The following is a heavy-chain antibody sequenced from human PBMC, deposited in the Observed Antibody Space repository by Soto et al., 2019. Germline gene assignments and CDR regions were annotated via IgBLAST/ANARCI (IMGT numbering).Heavy chain of an antibody. CDR3: AGDMNSGTYHDY. J-gene: IGHJ4*02. D-gene: IGHD1-26*01. CDR2: INTDSSYA. CDR1: GFTFSDYY. Sequence: QVQLVESGGGLVKPGGSLRLSCAASGFTFSDYYMSWIRQAPGKGLEWLSYINTDSSYANYADSVKGRFAISRDNAKSSLYLKMNSLGAEDRAVYYCAGDMNSGTYHDYWGQGPLVTVSS. V-gene: IGHV3-11*06.